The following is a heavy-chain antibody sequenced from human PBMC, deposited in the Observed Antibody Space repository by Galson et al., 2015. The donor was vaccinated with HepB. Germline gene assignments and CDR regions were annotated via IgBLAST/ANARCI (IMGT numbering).Heavy chain of an antibody. CDR1: GFSLSTSGMC. D-gene: IGHD3-22*01. CDR3: ARIMGEQKTDYYDSSGYPSSYWYFDL. CDR2: IDWDDDK. Sequence: PALVKPTQTLTLTCTFSGFSLSTSGMCVSWIRQPPGKALEWLARIDWDDDKYYSTSLKTRLTISKDTSKNQVVLTMTNMDPVDTATYYCARIMGEQKTDYYDSSGYPSSYWYFDLWGRGALVTVSS. V-gene: IGHV2-70*11. J-gene: IGHJ2*01.